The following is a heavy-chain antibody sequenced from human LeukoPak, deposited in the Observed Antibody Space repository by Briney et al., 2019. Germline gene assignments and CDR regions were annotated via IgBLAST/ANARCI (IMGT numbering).Heavy chain of an antibody. Sequence: ASVKVSCKASGYTFTRFYMHWVRQAPGQGLEWVGVINPSGGSTSYAQKFQGRVTMTRDTSTSTVYMELSSLRSEDTAIYYCVPRGAGDSSFGMDAWGQGTTVTVSS. J-gene: IGHJ6*02. CDR1: GYTFTRFY. D-gene: IGHD6-6*01. V-gene: IGHV1-46*01. CDR2: INPSGGST. CDR3: VPRGAGDSSFGMDA.